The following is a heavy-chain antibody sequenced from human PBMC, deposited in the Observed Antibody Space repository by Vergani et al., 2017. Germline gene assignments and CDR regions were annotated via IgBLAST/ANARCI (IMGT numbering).Heavy chain of an antibody. V-gene: IGHV3-20*04. CDR3: ARDSPLVVPAAIFYYYYGMDV. CDR2: INWNGGSV. Sequence: EVQLVESGGGVIRPGGSLRLSCAASGFTLNDYGMSWVRQVPGKGLEWVSGINWNGGSVGYADSVKGRFAISRDNAKNSLYLQMNSLRAEDTAVYYCARDSPLVVPAAIFYYYYGMDVWGQGTTVTVSS. D-gene: IGHD2-2*01. J-gene: IGHJ6*02. CDR1: GFTLNDYG.